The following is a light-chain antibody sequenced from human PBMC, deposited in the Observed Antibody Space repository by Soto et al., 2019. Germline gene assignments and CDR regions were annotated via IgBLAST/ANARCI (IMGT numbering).Light chain of an antibody. Sequence: QSALTQPASVSGSPGQSITISCTGTSSDVGGYKYVSWYQQHPGKAPKLKIYEVSNRPSGVSNRFSGSKSGNTASLTISGLHAEDEADYYCSSYTSSSTYVFGTGTKVTVL. CDR3: SSYTSSSTYV. CDR1: SSDVGGYKY. J-gene: IGLJ1*01. CDR2: EVS. V-gene: IGLV2-14*01.